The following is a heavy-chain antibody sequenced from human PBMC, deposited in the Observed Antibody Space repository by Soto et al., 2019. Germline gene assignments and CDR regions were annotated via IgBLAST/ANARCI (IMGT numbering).Heavy chain of an antibody. D-gene: IGHD6-19*01. J-gene: IGHJ6*02. Sequence: GESLKISCKGSGYSFTSYWIGWVRQMPGKGLEWMGIIYPGDSDTRYSPPFQGQVTISADKSISTAYLQWSSLKASDTAMYYCARHSSGWYGRYYYGMDVWGQGTTVTVSS. CDR2: IYPGDSDT. CDR1: GYSFTSYW. V-gene: IGHV5-51*01. CDR3: ARHSSGWYGRYYYGMDV.